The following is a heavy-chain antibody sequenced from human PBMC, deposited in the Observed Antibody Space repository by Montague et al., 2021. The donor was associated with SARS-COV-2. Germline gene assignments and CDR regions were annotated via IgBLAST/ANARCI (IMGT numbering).Heavy chain of an antibody. Sequence: TPSLTCTVSGGSISSGSYYWSWIRQPAGKGLEWIGCIYTSGSTNYNPSLKSRVTISVDTSKNQFSLKLSSVTAADTAVYYCARGCSGGSCYPNPFSTWGQGTLVTVSS. V-gene: IGHV4-61*02. CDR3: ARGCSGGSCYPNPFST. J-gene: IGHJ5*02. CDR2: IYTSGST. CDR1: GGSISSGSYY. D-gene: IGHD2-15*01.